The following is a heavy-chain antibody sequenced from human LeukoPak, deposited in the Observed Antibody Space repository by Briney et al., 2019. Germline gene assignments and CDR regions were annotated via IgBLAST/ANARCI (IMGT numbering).Heavy chain of an antibody. Sequence: PGTSLRLSCAASGFTFNNYGMHWVRQAPGKGLEWVAVISHDGSNKYYADSVKGRFTISRDNSKNTLYLQMDSLRVEDTAVYYCAKWLYSGKYWTGKDYFGYWGQGTLVTVSS. CDR2: ISHDGSNK. V-gene: IGHV3-30*18. CDR1: GFTFNNYG. J-gene: IGHJ4*02. CDR3: AKWLYSGKYWTGKDYFGY. D-gene: IGHD1-26*01.